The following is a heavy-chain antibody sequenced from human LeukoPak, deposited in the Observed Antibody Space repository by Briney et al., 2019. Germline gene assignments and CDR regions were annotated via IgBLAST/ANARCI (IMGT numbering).Heavy chain of an antibody. CDR3: ARVVPYYYYYMDV. D-gene: IGHD2-8*01. CDR2: IYYSGST. J-gene: IGHJ6*03. CDR1: GGSISSISYY. V-gene: IGHV4-39*07. Sequence: SETLSLTCSVSGGSISSISYYWGWIRQPPGKGLEWIGSIYYSGSTYYNPSLNSRATISLDTSKNKYSLRLSSVTAADTAVSNCARVVPYYYYYMDVWGKGTTVTVS.